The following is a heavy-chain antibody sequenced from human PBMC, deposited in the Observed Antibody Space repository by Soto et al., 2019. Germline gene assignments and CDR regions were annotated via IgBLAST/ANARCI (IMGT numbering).Heavy chain of an antibody. CDR1: GYTFTGYY. D-gene: IGHD3-22*01. V-gene: IGHV1-2*04. Sequence: ASVKVSCKASGYTFTGYYMHWVRQAPGQGLEWMGWINPNSGGTNYAQKFQGWVTMTRDTSISTAYMELSRLRSDDTAVYYCARGGITMMVAASSNFDYWGQGTLVTVSS. J-gene: IGHJ4*02. CDR2: INPNSGGT. CDR3: ARGGITMMVAASSNFDY.